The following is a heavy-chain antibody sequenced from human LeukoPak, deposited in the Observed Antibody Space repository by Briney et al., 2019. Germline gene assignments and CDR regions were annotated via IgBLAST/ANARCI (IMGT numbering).Heavy chain of an antibody. V-gene: IGHV1-18*01. Sequence: ASVKVSCKASGYTFFYYGVTWVRQAPGQGLEWMGWISVDNGKTKYAQKLQGRVTLTTDISTSTAYMELRSLRSDDTAVYYCARVDCSGDSCYSAGYWGQGTLVTVSS. CDR1: GYTFFYYG. D-gene: IGHD2-15*01. CDR3: ARVDCSGDSCYSAGY. CDR2: ISVDNGKT. J-gene: IGHJ4*02.